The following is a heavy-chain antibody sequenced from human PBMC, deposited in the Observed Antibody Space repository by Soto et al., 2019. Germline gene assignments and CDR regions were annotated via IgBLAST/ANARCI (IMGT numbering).Heavy chain of an antibody. V-gene: IGHV1-3*01. J-gene: IGHJ4*02. CDR3: GRVMVRGVIIPYY. CDR1: GYTFTSYA. D-gene: IGHD3-10*01. Sequence: ASVKVSCKASGYTFTSYAMHWVRQAPGQRLEWMGWINAGNGNTKYSQKFQGRVTITRDTSASTAYMELSSLRSEDTAVYYCGRVMVRGVIIPYYWGQGTPVTVSS. CDR2: INAGNGNT.